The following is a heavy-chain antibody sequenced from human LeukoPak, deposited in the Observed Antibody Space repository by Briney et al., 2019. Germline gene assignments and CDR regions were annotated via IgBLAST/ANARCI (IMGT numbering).Heavy chain of an antibody. CDR1: GGSISSGAYN. J-gene: IGHJ4*02. D-gene: IGHD2-8*01. CDR3: ASSNDNGPNVDY. CDR2: IYYSGST. Sequence: SETLSLTCTVSGGSISSGAYNWGRIRQPPGKGLEWIGSIYYSGSTYYNPSLKSRVTISVDTSKNQFSLKLSSVTAADTAVYYCASSNDNGPNVDYWGQGTLVTVSS. V-gene: IGHV4-39*07.